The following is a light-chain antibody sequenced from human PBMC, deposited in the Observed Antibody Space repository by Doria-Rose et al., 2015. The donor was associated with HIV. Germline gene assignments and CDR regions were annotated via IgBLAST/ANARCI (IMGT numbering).Light chain of an antibody. CDR1: QSVSSY. Sequence: TQSPATLSLSPGEGATLSCRASQSVSSYLAWYQQKPGQAPRLLIYDAANRATGIPARFSGSGSGTDFILTISSLEPEDFAVYYCQQRGNCPAVTFGQGTRLEIK. V-gene: IGKV3-11*01. CDR3: QQRGNCPAVT. CDR2: DAA. J-gene: IGKJ5*01.